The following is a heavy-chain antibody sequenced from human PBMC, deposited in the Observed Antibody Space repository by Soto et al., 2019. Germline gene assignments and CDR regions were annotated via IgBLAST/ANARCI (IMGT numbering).Heavy chain of an antibody. Sequence: EVHLLESGGALDHRGVSLGFSCGAPGFTFSSCVLTWARQAPGKGLEWVSCITDSGTGTYYADSVKARFTISRDNSKNTMYLQMNNLRAEDTGVYYCAKGLINGRWYAEDWGQGTLVTVSS. CDR2: ITDSGTGT. CDR3: AKGLINGRWYAED. V-gene: IGHV3-23*01. CDR1: GFTFSSCV. J-gene: IGHJ4*02. D-gene: IGHD6-13*01.